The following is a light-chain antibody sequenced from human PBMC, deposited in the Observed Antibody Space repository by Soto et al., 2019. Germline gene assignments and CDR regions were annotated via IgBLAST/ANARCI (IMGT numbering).Light chain of an antibody. J-gene: IGKJ5*01. V-gene: IGKV1-12*01. CDR3: QQSYSTPVT. CDR2: AAS. Sequence: DIQMTQSPCSVSASVGDRVTITCRASQGISSWLAWYQQKPGKAPRVLXQAASSLQTGVPSRFSGSGSGTDFTLTISSLQPEDFATYYCQQSYSTPVTFGQGTRLEIK. CDR1: QGISSW.